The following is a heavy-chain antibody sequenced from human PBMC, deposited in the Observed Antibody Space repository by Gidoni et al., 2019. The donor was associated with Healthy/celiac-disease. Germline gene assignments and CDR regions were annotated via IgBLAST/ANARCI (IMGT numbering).Heavy chain of an antibody. D-gene: IGHD1-26*01. J-gene: IGHJ3*02. CDR1: GYTFTSYA. Sequence: QVQLVQSGAEVKKPGASVKVSCKASGYTFTSYAMHWVRQAPGQRLEWMGWINAGNGNTKDSQKVQGRVTITRDTSASTAYMELSSLRSEDTAVYYCASALGATQDAFDIWGQGTMVTVSS. CDR3: ASALGATQDAFDI. CDR2: INAGNGNT. V-gene: IGHV1-3*01.